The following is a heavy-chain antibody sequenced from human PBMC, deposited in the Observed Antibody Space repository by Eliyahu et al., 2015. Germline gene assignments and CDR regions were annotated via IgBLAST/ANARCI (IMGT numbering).Heavy chain of an antibody. CDR2: INPXNGIT. J-gene: IGHJ4*02. CDR3: AREDGAYGAQLRF. D-gene: IGHD4/OR15-4a*01. CDR1: GXTFSDYY. Sequence: QVQLLQSGAEVKKPGASVKVSCKXSGXTFSDYYIPWVXQAPGQGLEWMGWINPXNGITNYEQTFQGRVSLTRDKSIDTAYLYLNWLRSDDTAVYYCAREDGAYGAQLRFWGQGTLVTVSS. V-gene: IGHV1-2*02.